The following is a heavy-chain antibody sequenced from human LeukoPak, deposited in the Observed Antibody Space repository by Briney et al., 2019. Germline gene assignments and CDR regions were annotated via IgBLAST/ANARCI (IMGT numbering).Heavy chain of an antibody. CDR3: ARAGYYDSSGYKFGP. CDR1: GGSISSYY. D-gene: IGHD3-22*01. V-gene: IGHV4-4*07. Sequence: ASETLSLTCTVSGGSISSYYWSWIRQPAGKGLEWIGRIYTSGSTTYNPSLKSRLTMSVDTSKNQFSLKLSSVTAADTAVYYCARAGYYDSSGYKFGPWGQGTLVTVSS. J-gene: IGHJ5*02. CDR2: IYTSGST.